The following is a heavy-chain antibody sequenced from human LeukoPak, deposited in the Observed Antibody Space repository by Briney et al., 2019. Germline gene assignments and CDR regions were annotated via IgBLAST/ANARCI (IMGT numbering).Heavy chain of an antibody. V-gene: IGHV3-7*01. D-gene: IGHD3-16*01. Sequence: GSLRLSCAAPGFTFSSYWMSWVRQAPGEGLEWVANIKQDGSEKYYVDSVKGRFTISRDNAKNSLYLQMNSLRAEDTAVYFCAKGDKMLTWRRTYNRFDPWGQGTLVTVSS. CDR3: AKGDKMLTWRRTYNRFDP. CDR1: GFTFSSYW. CDR2: IKQDGSEK. J-gene: IGHJ5*02.